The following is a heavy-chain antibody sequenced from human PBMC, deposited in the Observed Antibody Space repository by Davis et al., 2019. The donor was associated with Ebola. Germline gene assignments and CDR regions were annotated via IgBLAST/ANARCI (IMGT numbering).Heavy chain of an antibody. V-gene: IGHV3-30-3*02. CDR3: AKWGIFYQYFFDY. CDR1: GFTFSSYA. D-gene: IGHD7-27*01. CDR2: ISYDGSNK. Sequence: GESLKISCAASGFTFSSYAMHWVRQAPGKGLEWVAVISYDGSNKYYADSVKGRFTISRDNSKNTVFLQMNSLRAEDTAVHYCAKWGIFYQYFFDYWGQGTLVTVSS. J-gene: IGHJ4*02.